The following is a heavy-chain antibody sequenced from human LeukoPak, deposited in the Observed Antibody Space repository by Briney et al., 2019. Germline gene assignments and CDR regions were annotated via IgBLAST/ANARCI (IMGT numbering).Heavy chain of an antibody. CDR1: GGSISSGSYY. V-gene: IGHV4-39*01. J-gene: IGHJ5*02. D-gene: IGHD6-19*01. Sequence: SETLSLTCTVSGGSISSGSYYWGWIRQPPGRGLGWIGSIFYTGVTYYNPSLKSRVTISVDTSKNQFSLRLSSATAADTAVYYCARPGYSSGKRWFDPWGQGTLVTVSS. CDR3: ARPGYSSGKRWFDP. CDR2: IFYTGVT.